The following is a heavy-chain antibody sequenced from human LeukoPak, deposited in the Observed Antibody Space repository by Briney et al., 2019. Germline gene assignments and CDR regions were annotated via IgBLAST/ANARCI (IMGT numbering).Heavy chain of an antibody. CDR2: ISAGGGST. J-gene: IGHJ4*02. V-gene: IGHV3-23*01. CDR1: GFTFNSCA. CDR3: AKDHGYSVYDSDY. Sequence: GGSLRLSCAASGFTFNSCAMSWVRQAPGKGLQWVSTISAGGGSTYSADSVKGRFTISRDNSKNTLYLQMNSLRPEDTAVYYCAKDHGYSVYDSDYWGQGTLVTVSS. D-gene: IGHD5/OR15-5a*01.